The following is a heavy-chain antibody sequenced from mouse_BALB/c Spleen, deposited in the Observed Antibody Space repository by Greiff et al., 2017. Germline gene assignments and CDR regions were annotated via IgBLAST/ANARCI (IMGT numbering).Heavy chain of an antibody. Sequence: EVHLVESGGGLVKPGGSLKLSCAASGFTFSSYAMSWVRQTPEKRLEWVASISSGGSTYYPDSVKGRFTISRDNARNILYLQMSSLRSEDTAMYYCARGYYGNPAWFAYWGQGTLVTVSA. CDR1: GFTFSSYA. CDR3: ARGYYGNPAWFAY. J-gene: IGHJ3*01. V-gene: IGHV5-6-5*01. CDR2: ISSGGST. D-gene: IGHD2-1*01.